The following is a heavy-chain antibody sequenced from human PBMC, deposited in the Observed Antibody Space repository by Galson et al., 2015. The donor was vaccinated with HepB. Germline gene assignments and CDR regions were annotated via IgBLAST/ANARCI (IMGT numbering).Heavy chain of an antibody. J-gene: IGHJ5*02. V-gene: IGHV3-23*01. CDR1: GFTFSSYA. CDR2: ISGSGGST. Sequence: SLRLSCAASGFTFSSYAMSWVRQAPGKGLEWVSAISGSGGSTYYADSVKGRFTISRDNSKKTLYLQMNSLRAEDTAVYYCAKVGYCSSTSCYGGRWAPWGQGTLVTVSS. CDR3: AKVGYCSSTSCYGGRWAP. D-gene: IGHD2-2*01.